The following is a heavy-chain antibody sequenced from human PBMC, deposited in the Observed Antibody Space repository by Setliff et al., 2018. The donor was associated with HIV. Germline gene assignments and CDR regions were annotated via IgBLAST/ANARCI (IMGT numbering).Heavy chain of an antibody. Sequence: ASVKVSCKASGYTFTSLDINWVRQAPGQGLEWMGWINVNSGGTKYAQKFQGRVTMTRDTSISTSYMEVSSLRSDDTAVYYCAREGSPIYYFDYWSQGTLVTVSS. J-gene: IGHJ4*02. CDR3: AREGSPIYYFDY. V-gene: IGHV1-2*02. D-gene: IGHD3-10*01. CDR1: GYTFTSLD. CDR2: INVNSGGT.